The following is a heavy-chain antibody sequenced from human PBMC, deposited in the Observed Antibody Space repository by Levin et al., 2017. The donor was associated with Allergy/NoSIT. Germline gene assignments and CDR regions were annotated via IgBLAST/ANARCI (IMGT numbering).Heavy chain of an antibody. CDR1: GFTFSSYS. V-gene: IGHV3-21*01. D-gene: IGHD2-21*02. CDR2: ISSSSSYI. J-gene: IGHJ4*02. Sequence: TGGSLRLSCAASGFTFSSYSMNWVRQAPGKGLEWVSSISSSSSYIYYADSVKGRFTISRDNAKNSLYLQMNSLRAEDTAVYYCAREIGGDWGYFDYWGQGTLVTVSS. CDR3: AREIGGDWGYFDY.